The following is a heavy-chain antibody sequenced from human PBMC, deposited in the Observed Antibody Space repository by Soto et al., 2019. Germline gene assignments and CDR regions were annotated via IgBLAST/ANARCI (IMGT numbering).Heavy chain of an antibody. J-gene: IGHJ5*02. Sequence: QLLESGGGLVQPGGSLRISCATSGFAFSRYAMSWVRQTPGKGPVWVSTISSSGTKTLAADSVKGRFTISRYNYNNTVFLQIRSMRGDDTAMYYWAKDIGGATPWGQGTLVTVAS. V-gene: IGHV3-23*01. CDR3: AKDIGGATP. CDR2: ISSSGTKT. CDR1: GFAFSRYA. D-gene: IGHD1-26*01.